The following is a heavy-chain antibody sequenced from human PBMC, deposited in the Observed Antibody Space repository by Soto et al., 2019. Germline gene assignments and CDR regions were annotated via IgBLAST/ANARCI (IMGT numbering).Heavy chain of an antibody. CDR1: GGSISSGGYY. D-gene: IGHD3-9*01. CDR3: ARDTYYDILTGYPGVDGMDV. Sequence: SETLSLTCTVSGGSISSGGYYWSWIRQHPGKGLEWIGYIYYSGSTYYNPSLKSRVTISVDTSKNQFSLKLSSVTAADTAVYYCARDTYYDILTGYPGVDGMDVWGQGTTVTVSS. V-gene: IGHV4-31*03. CDR2: IYYSGST. J-gene: IGHJ6*02.